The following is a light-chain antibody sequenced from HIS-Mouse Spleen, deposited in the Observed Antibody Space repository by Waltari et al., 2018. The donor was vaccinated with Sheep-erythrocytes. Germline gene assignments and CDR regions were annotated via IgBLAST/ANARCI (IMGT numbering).Light chain of an antibody. J-gene: IGKJ1*01. CDR3: QQFNNYPRT. CDR2: DAS. CDR1: QGLSSA. Sequence: AIQLTQSPSSLSASVGDRVTSTCRASQGLSSALAWYQQKPGNAPKLLIYDASSLESGVPSRFSDSGSGTDFTLTISSLQPEDFATYYCQQFNNYPRTFGQGTKVEIK. V-gene: IGKV1D-13*01.